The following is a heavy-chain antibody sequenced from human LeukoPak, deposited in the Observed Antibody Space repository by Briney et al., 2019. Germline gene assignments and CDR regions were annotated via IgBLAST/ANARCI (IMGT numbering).Heavy chain of an antibody. CDR3: AREGTGITRGLDY. D-gene: IGHD1-7*01. J-gene: IGHJ4*02. V-gene: IGHV1-69*13. CDR2: IIPIFGTA. CDR1: GGTFSSYA. Sequence: SVKVSCKASGGTFSSYAISWVRQAPGQGLEWMGGIIPIFGTANYAQKFQGRVTITADESTSTAYMELSSLRSEDTAVYYCAREGTGITRGLDYWGQGTLVTVSS.